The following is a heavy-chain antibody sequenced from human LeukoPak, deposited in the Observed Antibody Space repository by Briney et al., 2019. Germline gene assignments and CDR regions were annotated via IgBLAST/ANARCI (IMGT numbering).Heavy chain of an antibody. D-gene: IGHD1-20*01. Sequence: SETLSLTCTSSGGSISSSTYYWGWIRQPPGKGLEWIGSIYYSGTTYYNPSLKSRVTISVDMSKNQFSLKLSSVTAADTAVYYCARQDNYYFDYWGQGILVTVSS. V-gene: IGHV4-39*01. CDR3: ARQDNYYFDY. J-gene: IGHJ4*02. CDR2: IYYSGTT. CDR1: GGSISSSTYY.